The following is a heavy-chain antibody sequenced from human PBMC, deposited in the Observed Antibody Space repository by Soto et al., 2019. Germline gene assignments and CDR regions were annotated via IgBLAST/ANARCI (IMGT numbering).Heavy chain of an antibody. CDR1: GGSISSYY. CDR2: IYYSGST. J-gene: IGHJ3*02. Sequence: QVQLQESGPGLVKPSETLSLTCTVSGGSISSYYWSWIRQPPGKGLEWIGYIYYSGSTNYNPSLKSRVTISVDTSKNQFSLKLSSVTAADTAVYYCARRTAAAGTGAFDIWGQGTMVTVSS. CDR3: ARRTAAAGTGAFDI. D-gene: IGHD6-13*01. V-gene: IGHV4-59*08.